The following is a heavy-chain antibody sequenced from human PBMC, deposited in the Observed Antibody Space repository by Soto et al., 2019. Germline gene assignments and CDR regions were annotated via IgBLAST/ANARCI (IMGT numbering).Heavy chain of an antibody. J-gene: IGHJ6*02. CDR1: GGSVSSGSYY. CDR2: IYCSGST. Sequence: SETLSLSCTVSGGSVSSGSYYWSWIRQPPGKGLEWIGYIYCSGSTNYNPSLKSRVTISVDTSKNQFSLKLSSVTAADTAVYYCARDCVTMVRGVSEKRSIDYYYGMDVWGQGTTVTVSS. D-gene: IGHD3-10*01. CDR3: ARDCVTMVRGVSEKRSIDYYYGMDV. V-gene: IGHV4-61*01.